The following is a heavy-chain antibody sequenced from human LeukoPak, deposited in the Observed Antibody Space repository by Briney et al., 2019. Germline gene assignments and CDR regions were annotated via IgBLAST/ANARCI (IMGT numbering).Heavy chain of an antibody. CDR1: GFTFNSFG. D-gene: IGHD3-10*01. CDR3: ARDPGDYYGSGSSDAFDI. Sequence: PGGSLRLSCAASGFTFNSFGIHWVRQAPGKGLEWVAVIYYDGSNNFYSDSVKGRFTISRDNSKNTVFLQMSSLRAEDTAVYYCARDPGDYYGSGSSDAFDIWGQGTMVTVSS. CDR2: IYYDGSNN. V-gene: IGHV3-30*12. J-gene: IGHJ3*02.